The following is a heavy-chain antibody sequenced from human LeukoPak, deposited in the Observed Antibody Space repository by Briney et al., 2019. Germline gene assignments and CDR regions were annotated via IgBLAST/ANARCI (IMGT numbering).Heavy chain of an antibody. Sequence: ASVKVSCKASGYTFTSYDINWVRQATGQGLEWMGWMNPNSGNTGYAQKFQGRVTMTRNTSISTAHMELSSLRSEDTAVYYCARGLSRQQLAYDYWGQGTLVTVSS. CDR2: MNPNSGNT. V-gene: IGHV1-8*01. CDR3: ARGLSRQQLAYDY. J-gene: IGHJ4*02. CDR1: GYTFTSYD. D-gene: IGHD6-13*01.